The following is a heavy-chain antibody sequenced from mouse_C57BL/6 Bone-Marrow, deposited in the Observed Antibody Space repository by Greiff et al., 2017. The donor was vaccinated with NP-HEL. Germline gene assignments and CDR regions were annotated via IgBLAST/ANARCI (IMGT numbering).Heavy chain of an antibody. CDR2: IYPGSGNT. CDR3: AREDYGSSSYYFDY. J-gene: IGHJ2*01. Sequence: QVQLQQSGPELVKPGASVKISCKASGYSFTSYYIHWVKQRPGQGLEWIGWIYPGSGNTKCNEKFKGKATLTADTSSSTAYMQLSSLTSEDSAVYYCAREDYGSSSYYFDYWGQGTTLTVSS. V-gene: IGHV1-66*01. CDR1: GYSFTSYY. D-gene: IGHD1-1*01.